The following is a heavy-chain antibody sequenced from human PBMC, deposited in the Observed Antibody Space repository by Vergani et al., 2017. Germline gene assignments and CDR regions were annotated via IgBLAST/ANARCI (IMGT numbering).Heavy chain of an antibody. V-gene: IGHV4-34*01. CDR1: GGSFSGYY. CDR3: ARGIAARSYTRGDY. J-gene: IGHJ4*02. Sequence: QVQLQQWGAGLLTPSETLSLTCAVYGGSFSGYYWSWIRQPPGKGLEWIGEINHRGSTNYNPSLKSRVTISVDTSKTQFSLKLSAVTAADTAVYYCARGIAARSYTRGDYWGQGTLVTVSS. D-gene: IGHD6-6*01. CDR2: INHRGST.